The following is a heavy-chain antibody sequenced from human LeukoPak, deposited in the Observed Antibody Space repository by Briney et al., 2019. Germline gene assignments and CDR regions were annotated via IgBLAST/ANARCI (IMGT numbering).Heavy chain of an antibody. D-gene: IGHD3-22*01. CDR1: GYTFTGYY. CDR2: INPNSGGT. V-gene: IGHV1-2*02. Sequence: ASVTVSCKATGYTFTGYYMHWVRQPPGQGLEWMGWINPNSGGTNYAKNFQGRVTMTRETSISTAYMELSRLRSDDTAVYYCARETAHYYDSSGYENWFDPWGQGTLVTVSS. CDR3: ARETAHYYDSSGYENWFDP. J-gene: IGHJ5*02.